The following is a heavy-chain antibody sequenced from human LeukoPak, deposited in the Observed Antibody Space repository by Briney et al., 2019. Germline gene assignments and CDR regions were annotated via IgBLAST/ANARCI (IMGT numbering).Heavy chain of an antibody. J-gene: IGHJ4*02. V-gene: IGHV3-30*04. CDR3: AKERGYSYGTFDY. Sequence: GGSLRLSCAASGFTFNSYAIHWVRQAPGKGLEWVAVISYDGSNKYYADSVKGRFTISRDNSKNTVYLQMNSLRAEDTAVYHCAKERGYSYGTFDYWGQGTLVTVSS. CDR1: GFTFNSYA. CDR2: ISYDGSNK. D-gene: IGHD5-18*01.